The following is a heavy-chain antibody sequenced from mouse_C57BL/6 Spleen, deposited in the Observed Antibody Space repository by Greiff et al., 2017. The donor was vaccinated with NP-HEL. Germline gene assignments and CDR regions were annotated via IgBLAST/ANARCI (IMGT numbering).Heavy chain of an antibody. CDR2: IHPNSGST. Sequence: QVQLKQPGAELVKPGASVKLSCKASGYTFTSYWMHWVKQRPGQGLEWIGMIHPNSGSTNYNEKFKSKATLTVDKSSSTAYMQLSSLTSEDSAVYYCARSYGSSSLFAYWGQGTLVTVSA. J-gene: IGHJ3*01. V-gene: IGHV1-64*01. CDR3: ARSYGSSSLFAY. D-gene: IGHD1-1*01. CDR1: GYTFTSYW.